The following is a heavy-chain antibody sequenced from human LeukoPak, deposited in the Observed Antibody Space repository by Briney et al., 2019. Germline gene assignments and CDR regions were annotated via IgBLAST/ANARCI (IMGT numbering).Heavy chain of an antibody. V-gene: IGHV4-4*07. CDR3: ARDRYYYDSSGYFTWFDP. CDR2: IYTSGST. D-gene: IGHD3-22*01. CDR1: GGSISSYY. J-gene: IGHJ5*02. Sequence: PSETLSLTCTVSGGSISSYYWSWIRQPAGKGLEWIGRIYTSGSTNYNPSLKSRVTMSVDTSKNQFSLKLSSVTAADTAVYYCARDRYYYDSSGYFTWFDPWGQGTLVTVSS.